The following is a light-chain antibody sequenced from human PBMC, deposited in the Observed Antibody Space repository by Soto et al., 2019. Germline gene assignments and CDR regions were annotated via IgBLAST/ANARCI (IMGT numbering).Light chain of an antibody. Sequence: QSALTQPASVSGSPGQSITISCTGTSSDVGAYNYVSWYQQHPGKAPKLMIYEVSYRPSGVSHRFSGSKSGNTASLTISGLQAEDEADYYCSSYTSSNTLYVFGPGTKLTVL. CDR3: SSYTSSNTLYV. CDR2: EVS. V-gene: IGLV2-14*01. CDR1: SSDVGAYNY. J-gene: IGLJ1*01.